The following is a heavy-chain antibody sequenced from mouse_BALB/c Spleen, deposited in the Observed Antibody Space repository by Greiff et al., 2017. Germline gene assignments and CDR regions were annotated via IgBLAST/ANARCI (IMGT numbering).Heavy chain of an antibody. CDR1: GFTFSDYY. CDR3: ARDPTGGWYFDV. J-gene: IGHJ1*01. Sequence: EVQGVESGGGLVKPGGSLKLSCAASGFTFSDYYMYWVRQTPEKRLEWVATISDGGSYTYYPDSVKGRFTISRDNATNNLYLQMSSLKSEDTAMYYCARDPTGGWYFDVWGAGTTVTVSS. V-gene: IGHV5-4*02. D-gene: IGHD1-1*01. CDR2: ISDGGSYT.